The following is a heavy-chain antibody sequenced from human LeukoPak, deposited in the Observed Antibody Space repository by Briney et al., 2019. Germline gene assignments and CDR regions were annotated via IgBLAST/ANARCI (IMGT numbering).Heavy chain of an antibody. D-gene: IGHD3-3*01. CDR2: ISGSGGST. CDR1: GFTFSSYA. CDR3: AKXXXYYXXWSGYLXAXDI. J-gene: IGHJ3*02. Sequence: GGSLRLSCAASGFTFSSYAMSWVRQAPGKGLEWVSAISGSGGSTYYADSVKGRFTISRDNSKNTPYLQMNSLRAEDTAVYYXAKXXXYYXXWSGYLXAXDIWGXXXXVTV. V-gene: IGHV3-23*01.